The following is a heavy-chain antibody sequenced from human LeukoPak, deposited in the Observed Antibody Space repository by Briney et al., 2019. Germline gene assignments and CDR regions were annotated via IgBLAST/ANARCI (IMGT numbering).Heavy chain of an antibody. CDR3: ARVGTNGVYHY. CDR2: IWYDGSNK. CDR1: GFTFSSYG. V-gene: IGHV3-30*02. Sequence: PGGSLRLSCAASGFTFSSYGMHWVRQAPGKGLEWVSFIWYDGSNKYYADSVKGRFTISRDNSKNTLYLQMNSLRAEDTAVYYCARVGTNGVYHYWGQGTLVTVSS. J-gene: IGHJ4*02. D-gene: IGHD2-8*01.